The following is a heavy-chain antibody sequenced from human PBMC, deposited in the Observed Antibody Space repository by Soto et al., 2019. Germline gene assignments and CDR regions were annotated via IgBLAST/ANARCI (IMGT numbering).Heavy chain of an antibody. J-gene: IGHJ4*02. V-gene: IGHV4-34*01. CDR1: GGSFSGYY. CDR2: INHSGST. Sequence: QVQLQQWGAGLLKLSETLSLTCAVYGGSFSGYYWSWIRQPPGKGLEWIGEINHSGSTNYNPSLKSRVTISVDTSKNQFSLKLSSVTAADTAVYYCARVGRRTGFDYWGQGTLVTVSS. D-gene: IGHD1-1*01. CDR3: ARVGRRTGFDY.